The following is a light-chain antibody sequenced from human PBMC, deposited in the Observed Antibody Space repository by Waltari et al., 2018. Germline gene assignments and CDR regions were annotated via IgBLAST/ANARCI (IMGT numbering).Light chain of an antibody. CDR2: TAS. J-gene: IGKJ5*01. V-gene: IGKV1-13*02. CDR1: QGISKY. Sequence: AIQLTQSQSSLSASVGDRVTINCLTSQGISKYLTWYQQKPGKAPKLLIYTASTLESGVPSRFSGSGSGTDFTLTISSLQPEDIATYYCQQFDSSPLTFGQGTRLEIK. CDR3: QQFDSSPLT.